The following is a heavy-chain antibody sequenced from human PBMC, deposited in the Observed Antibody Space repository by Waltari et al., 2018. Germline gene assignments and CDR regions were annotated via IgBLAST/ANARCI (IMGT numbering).Heavy chain of an antibody. J-gene: IGHJ4*02. D-gene: IGHD6-19*01. CDR3: ARGHSSGWQDY. V-gene: IGHV4-34*01. Sequence: QVQLQQWGAGLLKPSATLSLTCAVYGGSFSGYFWSWIRQPPGKGLEWIGEINHSGSTNYNPSLKSRVTISVDTSKNQFSLKLSSVTAADTAVYYCARGHSSGWQDYWGQGTLVTVSS. CDR1: GGSFSGYF. CDR2: INHSGST.